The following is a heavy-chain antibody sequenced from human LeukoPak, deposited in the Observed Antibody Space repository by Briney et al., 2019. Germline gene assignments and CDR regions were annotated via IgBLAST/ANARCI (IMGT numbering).Heavy chain of an antibody. CDR3: ARVGSWYYYYYGVDV. CDR2: ISYDGSNK. D-gene: IGHD2-15*01. V-gene: IGHV3-30-3*01. Sequence: GRSLRLSCAASGFTFSSYAMHWVRQAPGKGLEWVAVISYDGSNKYYADSVKGRFTISRDNSKNTLYLQMNSLRAEDTAVYYCARVGSWYYYYYGVDVWGQGTTVTVSS. CDR1: GFTFSSYA. J-gene: IGHJ6*02.